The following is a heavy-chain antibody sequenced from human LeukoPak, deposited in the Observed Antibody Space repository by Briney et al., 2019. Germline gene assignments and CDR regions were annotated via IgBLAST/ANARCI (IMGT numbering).Heavy chain of an antibody. CDR1: VYTLTAVF. J-gene: IGHJ4*02. CDR2: FDPEDGET. CDR3: ATARWYSGYGNGDYPIAFDY. V-gene: IGHV1-24*01. D-gene: IGHD5-12*01. Sequence: GASVKISCEVSVYTLTAVFIPCVRHTPRKGGVRMGGFDPEDGETIYAQKFQGRVTMTEDTSTDTAYMELSSLRSEDTAVYYCATARWYSGYGNGDYPIAFDYWGQGTLVTVSS.